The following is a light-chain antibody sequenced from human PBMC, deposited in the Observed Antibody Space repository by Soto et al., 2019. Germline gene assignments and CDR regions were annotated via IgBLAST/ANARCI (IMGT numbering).Light chain of an antibody. CDR3: QQYGSSGT. CDR2: EAS. CDR1: QSINTY. J-gene: IGKJ1*01. Sequence: EIVLTQSPATLSLSPGERATLSCRASQSINTYLAWYQQRPGQAPRLLIYEASNRATGIPGRFSGSGSGTDFTLTISSLEPEDSAVYYCQQYGSSGTFGQGTKVEIK. V-gene: IGKV3-11*01.